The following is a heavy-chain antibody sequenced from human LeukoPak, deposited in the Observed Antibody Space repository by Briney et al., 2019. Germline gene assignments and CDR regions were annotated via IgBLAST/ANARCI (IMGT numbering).Heavy chain of an antibody. CDR2: IYYSGST. D-gene: IGHD3-22*01. CDR3: ARGIDYDSSAYLDY. Sequence: SETLSLTCTVSGGSLSSYYWSWIRQPPGKGLEWIGYIYYSGSTKYNPSLKSQVTISVDTSKNQFSLRLSSVTAADTAVYYCARGIDYDSSAYLDYWGQGTLVTVSS. CDR1: GGSLSSYY. V-gene: IGHV4-59*01. J-gene: IGHJ4*02.